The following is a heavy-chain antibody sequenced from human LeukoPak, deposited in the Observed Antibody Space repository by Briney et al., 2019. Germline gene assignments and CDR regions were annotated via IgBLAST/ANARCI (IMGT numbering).Heavy chain of an antibody. J-gene: IGHJ5*02. CDR3: ATESGRNYYDSSGLRVDWFDP. Sequence: SETLSLTCTVSGYSISSGYYWGWIRQPPGKGLEWIGSISHSESTYYNPSLKSRVTISVDTSKNQFSLKLSSVTAADTAVYYCATESGRNYYDSSGLRVDWFDPWGQGTLVTVSS. D-gene: IGHD3-22*01. CDR1: GYSISSGYY. CDR2: ISHSEST. V-gene: IGHV4-38-2*02.